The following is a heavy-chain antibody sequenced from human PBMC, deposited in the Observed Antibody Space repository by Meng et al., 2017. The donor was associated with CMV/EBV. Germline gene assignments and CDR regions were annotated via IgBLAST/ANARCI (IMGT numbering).Heavy chain of an antibody. Sequence: LSLTCAASGFTFSSYWMSWVRQAPGKGLEWVANIKQDGSEKYYVDSVKGRLTISRDNAKNSLYLQMNSLRAEDTAVYYCARDMVVPATASYYFDYWGQGTLVTVSS. CDR3: ARDMVVPATASYYFDY. CDR1: GFTFSSYW. V-gene: IGHV3-7*01. J-gene: IGHJ4*02. CDR2: IKQDGSEK. D-gene: IGHD2-2*01.